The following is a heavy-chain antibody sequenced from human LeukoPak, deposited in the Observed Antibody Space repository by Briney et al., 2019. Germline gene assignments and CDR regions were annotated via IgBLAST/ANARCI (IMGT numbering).Heavy chain of an antibody. V-gene: IGHV3-43*01. CDR2: ISWDGGST. Sequence: GGSLRLSCAASGFTFDDYTMHWVRQAPGRGLEWVSLISWDGGSTYYADSVKGRFTISRDNSKNSLYLQMNSLRTEDTALYYCAKDIGGKHSYGYTDYWGQGTLVTVSS. CDR1: GFTFDDYT. CDR3: AKDIGGKHSYGYTDY. D-gene: IGHD5-18*01. J-gene: IGHJ4*02.